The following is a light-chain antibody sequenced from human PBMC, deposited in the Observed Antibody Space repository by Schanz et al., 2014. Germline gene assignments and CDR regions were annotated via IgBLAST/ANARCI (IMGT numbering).Light chain of an antibody. Sequence: DIRVTQSPSSLSASVGDRVTITCRASQSISDYLNWYQQKPGKAPNLLIYAASILQSGVPSRFSGSGSGTDFTLTISSLHPEDFGTYYCQQSSSTVIAFGGGTKVEIK. V-gene: IGKV1-39*01. CDR3: QQSSSTVIA. J-gene: IGKJ4*01. CDR1: QSISDY. CDR2: AAS.